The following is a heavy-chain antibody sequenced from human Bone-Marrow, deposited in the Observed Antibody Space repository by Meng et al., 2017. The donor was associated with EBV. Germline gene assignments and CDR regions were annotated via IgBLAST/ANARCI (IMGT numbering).Heavy chain of an antibody. V-gene: IGHV1-69*01. CDR1: GGAFRRSA. CDR2: FLPILGAP. Sequence: QVQVVQSWPEVKKPGSSVKVSCKASGGAFRRSAISWVRQAPGQGLEWMGGFLPILGAPNYAETFQDRVTITADESTSTAYMELSSLRPDDTAVYYCARESGRGYTPDYWGQGTLVTVSS. D-gene: IGHD3-10*01. CDR3: ARESGRGYTPDY. J-gene: IGHJ4*02.